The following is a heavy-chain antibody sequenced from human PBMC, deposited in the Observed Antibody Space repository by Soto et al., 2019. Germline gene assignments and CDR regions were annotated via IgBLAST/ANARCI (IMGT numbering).Heavy chain of an antibody. Sequence: QVQLVQSGAEVKKPGSSVKVSCKASGGTFNSYAISWVRQAPGQGREWMGGIIPISGTTNYAQKFQGRVTITADESTSSAYMELSSLRSEDTAVYYCARDSVTYYYDSSGPYAFDIWGQGTMVTVSS. V-gene: IGHV1-69*01. J-gene: IGHJ3*02. CDR2: IIPISGTT. CDR3: ARDSVTYYYDSSGPYAFDI. D-gene: IGHD3-22*01. CDR1: GGTFNSYA.